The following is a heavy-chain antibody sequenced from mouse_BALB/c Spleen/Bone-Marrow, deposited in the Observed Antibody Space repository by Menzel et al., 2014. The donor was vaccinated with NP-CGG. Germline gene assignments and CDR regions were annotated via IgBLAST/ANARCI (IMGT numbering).Heavy chain of an antibody. Sequence: VQLQQSGAELVKPGASVRLSCTTSGITFKDTFMHWVRQRPEQGLEWIGRIDPANGNVKSSPQFQAKATLTPDTSSNTAYLHRSSLTSEDTAVYYCTRDGNNVNYSMDYWGQGTSVTVSS. CDR1: GITFKDTF. CDR3: TRDGNNVNYSMDY. CDR2: IDPANGNV. J-gene: IGHJ4*01. D-gene: IGHD2-1*01. V-gene: IGHV14-3*02.